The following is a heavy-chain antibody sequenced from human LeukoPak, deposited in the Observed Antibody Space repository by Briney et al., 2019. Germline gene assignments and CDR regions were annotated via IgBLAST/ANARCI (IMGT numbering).Heavy chain of an antibody. CDR1: GFTLSSYE. CDR2: MSSSGNSK. Sequence: GGSLRISCAASGFTLSSYEMNWVRQAPGKGLEWVSYMSSSGNSKHYADSVKGRFTISRDNAKNSLYLQMNSLRGEDTALYYCARGGLIQRHAFDIWGQGTMVTVSS. V-gene: IGHV3-48*03. J-gene: IGHJ3*02. CDR3: ARGGLIQRHAFDI. D-gene: IGHD1-1*01.